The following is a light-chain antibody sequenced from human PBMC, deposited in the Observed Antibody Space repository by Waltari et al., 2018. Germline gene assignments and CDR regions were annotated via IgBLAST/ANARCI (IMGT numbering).Light chain of an antibody. CDR1: QSVGRT. CDR2: DAS. Sequence: EIVLTQSPASLSLSPGDRVTLPCSASQSVGRTLAWYQKRPGQAPRLLIYDASSRATGIPDRFSGSGSGTDFSLTISRLEPEDFAVYYCQKYGTRPATFGQGTKVEVK. V-gene: IGKV3-20*01. J-gene: IGKJ1*01. CDR3: QKYGTRPAT.